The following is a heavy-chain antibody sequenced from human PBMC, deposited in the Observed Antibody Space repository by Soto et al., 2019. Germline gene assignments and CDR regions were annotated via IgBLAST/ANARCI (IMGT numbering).Heavy chain of an antibody. V-gene: IGHV3-21*02. Sequence: EVRLVESGGGLVRPGGSLRLSCVGSGFGFSSYSMHWVRQAPGKGLELVSSITSVGTYVYYADSVEGRFTISRDNAEQSVYLEMSGLRVEDTAIYYCARDPSTTIFGVVPFMDVWGQGTTVTVS. J-gene: IGHJ6*02. CDR1: GFGFSSYS. D-gene: IGHD3-3*01. CDR2: ITSVGTYV. CDR3: ARDPSTTIFGVVPFMDV.